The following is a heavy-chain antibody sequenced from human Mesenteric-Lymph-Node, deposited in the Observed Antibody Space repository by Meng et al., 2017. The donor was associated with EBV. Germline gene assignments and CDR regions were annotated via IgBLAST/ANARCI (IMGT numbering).Heavy chain of an antibody. CDR3: ARDRDFWSGYTGGWGRLDP. V-gene: IGHV3-11*01. Sequence: QVGVLGSGGGLVKPGGSLRLSCAASGFTFIDYYMSWIRQAPGKGLEWVSYISSSGSTIYYADSVKGRFTISRDNAKNSLYLQMNSLRAEDTAVYYCARDRDFWSGYTGGWGRLDPWGQGTLVTVSS. CDR2: ISSSGSTI. J-gene: IGHJ5*02. CDR1: GFTFIDYY. D-gene: IGHD3-3*01.